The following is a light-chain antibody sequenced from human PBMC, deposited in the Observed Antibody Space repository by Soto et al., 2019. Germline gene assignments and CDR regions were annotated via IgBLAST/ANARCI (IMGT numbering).Light chain of an antibody. CDR1: SSDFGGYNY. Sequence: QSALTQPPSASGSPGQSVTISCTGTSSDFGGYNYVSWYQQHPGKAPKLIIYEVTKRPSGVPDRFSGSKSGNTASLTVSGLQAEDEADYYCPSYAGSNSYVFGPGTKLTVL. V-gene: IGLV2-8*01. CDR2: EVT. CDR3: PSYAGSNSYV. J-gene: IGLJ1*01.